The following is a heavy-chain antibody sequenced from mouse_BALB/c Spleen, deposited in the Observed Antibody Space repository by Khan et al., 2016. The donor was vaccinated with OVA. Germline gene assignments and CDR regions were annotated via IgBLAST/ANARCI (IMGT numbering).Heavy chain of an antibody. CDR1: GYSFSSYW. Sequence: QVQLKESGAELVKPGASVKLSCKTSGYSFSSYWIQWVKQRPGQGLGWIGQIFPGTGTTYYNENFKGKATLTVDTSSSTAYMQLSSLTSEDSAVYFCARSYFGNYGCVYWGLGTLVTVSA. CDR2: IFPGTGTT. J-gene: IGHJ3*01. V-gene: IGHV1S132*01. CDR3: ARSYFGNYGCVY. D-gene: IGHD2-1*01.